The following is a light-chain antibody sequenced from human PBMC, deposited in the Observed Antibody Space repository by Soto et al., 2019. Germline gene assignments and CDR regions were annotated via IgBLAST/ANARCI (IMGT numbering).Light chain of an antibody. Sequence: PGARAPVSCRASQSVGGSSLAWYQQRPGQAPRLLIYDTSKRATGIPDRFSGSGSGTDFTLTISSLQPDDFATYYCQHYNSYSEAFGQGTKVDI. J-gene: IGKJ1*01. V-gene: IGKV3-20*01. CDR1: QSVGGSS. CDR2: DTS. CDR3: QHYNSYSEA.